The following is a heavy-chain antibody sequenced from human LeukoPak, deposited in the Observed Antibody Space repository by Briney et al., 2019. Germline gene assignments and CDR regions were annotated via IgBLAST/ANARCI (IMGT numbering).Heavy chain of an antibody. CDR2: ISYDGSNT. Sequence: PGRSLRLSCAASGFTFTNYCIHWVRHAPGKGPEWVAVISYDGSNTYYADSVKGRFTISRDNSKNTVYLQMNSLRPEDTAVYYCAREPTMVRGTRDVWGKGTTVTVSS. CDR1: GFTFTNYC. CDR3: AREPTMVRGTRDV. D-gene: IGHD3-10*01. J-gene: IGHJ6*04. V-gene: IGHV3-30*04.